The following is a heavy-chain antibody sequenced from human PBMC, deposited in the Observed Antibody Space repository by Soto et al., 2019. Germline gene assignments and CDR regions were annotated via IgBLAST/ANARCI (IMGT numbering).Heavy chain of an antibody. D-gene: IGHD6-13*01. Sequence: EVQLLESGGGLVQPVGSLILSCAASGFTFSSYAMSWVRQAPGKGLEWVSAISGSGGSTYYADSVKGRFTISRDNSKNTLYLQMNSLRAEDTAVYYCAKDRTGQQLVTNWWFDPLGQGTLVTVSS. CDR2: ISGSGGST. V-gene: IGHV3-23*01. J-gene: IGHJ5*02. CDR3: AKDRTGQQLVTNWWFDP. CDR1: GFTFSSYA.